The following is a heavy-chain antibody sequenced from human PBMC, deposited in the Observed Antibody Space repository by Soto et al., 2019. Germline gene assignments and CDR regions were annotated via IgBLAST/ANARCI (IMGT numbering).Heavy chain of an antibody. D-gene: IGHD6-13*01. Sequence: GGSLRLSCAASGFTFSSYGMHWVRQAPGKGLEWVAVIWYDGSNKYYADSVKGRFTTSRDNSKNTLYLQMNSLRAEDTAVYYCARDYSSSWLDYWGQGTLVTVSS. V-gene: IGHV3-33*01. CDR1: GFTFSSYG. J-gene: IGHJ4*02. CDR3: ARDYSSSWLDY. CDR2: IWYDGSNK.